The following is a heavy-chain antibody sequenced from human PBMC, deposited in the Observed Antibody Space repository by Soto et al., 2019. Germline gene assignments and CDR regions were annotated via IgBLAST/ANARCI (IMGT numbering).Heavy chain of an antibody. V-gene: IGHV5-10-1*01. CDR3: ASGEECSGGSCYSDDAFDI. CDR2: IDPSDSYT. CDR1: GYSFTSYW. D-gene: IGHD2-15*01. Sequence: PGESLKISCKGSGYSFTSYWISWVRQMPGKGLEWMGRIDPSDSYTNYSPSFQGHVTISADKSISTAYLQWSSLKASDTAMYYCASGEECSGGSCYSDDAFDIWGRGTMVTVSS. J-gene: IGHJ3*02.